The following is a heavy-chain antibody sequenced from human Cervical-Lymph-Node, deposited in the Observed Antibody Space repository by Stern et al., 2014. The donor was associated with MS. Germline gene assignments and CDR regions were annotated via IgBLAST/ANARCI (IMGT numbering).Heavy chain of an antibody. CDR3: AREIAGRRLDS. CDR1: GFTVSSAY. V-gene: IGHV3-66*01. Sequence: EVQLVESGGTLVQPGGSLRLSCEASGFTVSSAYMAWVRQVPGKGLEWVSMIEVVSKPPYADSVKGRFTISRANSNNMVYLQRSNLRVDDTGVYYCAREIAGRRLDSWGRGTLVAVSS. J-gene: IGHJ5*01. CDR2: IEVVSKP. D-gene: IGHD6-6*01.